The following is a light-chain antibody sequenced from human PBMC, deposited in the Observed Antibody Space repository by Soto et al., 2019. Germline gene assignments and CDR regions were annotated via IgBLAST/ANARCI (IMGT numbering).Light chain of an antibody. Sequence: EIVLTQSPGTLSLSPGERATLSCRASQSVSSSYLAWYQQKPGQAPRLLIYGASSRANGIPDRFSGSGSGTDFTLTISILEPEDFAVYYWQQYGSSPGTFGQGTKVEIK. V-gene: IGKV3-20*01. CDR1: QSVSSSY. J-gene: IGKJ1*01. CDR3: QQYGSSPGT. CDR2: GAS.